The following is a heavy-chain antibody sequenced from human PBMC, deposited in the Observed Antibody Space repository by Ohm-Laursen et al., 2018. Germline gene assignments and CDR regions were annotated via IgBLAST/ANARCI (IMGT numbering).Heavy chain of an antibody. V-gene: IGHV3-11*01. J-gene: IGHJ4*02. CDR2: ISSSGSTI. Sequence: SLRLSCAASGFTFSDYYMSWIHQAPGKGLEWVSYISSSGSTIYYADSVKGRFTISRDNAKNSLYLQMNSLRAEDTAVYYCARDRHYDFWSGSKVLDYWGQGTLVTVSS. CDR1: GFTFSDYY. CDR3: ARDRHYDFWSGSKVLDY. D-gene: IGHD3-3*01.